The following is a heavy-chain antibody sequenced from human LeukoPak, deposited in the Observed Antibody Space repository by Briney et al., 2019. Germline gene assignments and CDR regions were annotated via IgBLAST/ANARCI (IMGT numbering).Heavy chain of an antibody. CDR1: GFTFSDYS. Sequence: GGSLRLSCAASGFTFSDYSMNWVRQAPGKGLEWVSSIGRRSRHVYYAGSVKGRFTISRDDARNSLYLQMNSLRAGDMAVYFCVRDLLGSGSTTAYLYHWGQGTLVTVSS. J-gene: IGHJ1*01. CDR2: IGRRSRHV. V-gene: IGHV3-21*01. CDR3: VRDLLGSGSTTAYLYH. D-gene: IGHD3-10*01.